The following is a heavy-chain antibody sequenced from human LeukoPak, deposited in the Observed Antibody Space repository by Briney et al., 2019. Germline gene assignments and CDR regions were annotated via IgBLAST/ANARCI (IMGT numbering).Heavy chain of an antibody. J-gene: IGHJ4*02. Sequence: GGSLRLSCAASGFTFSSYAMSWVRQAPGKGLEWVANIRQEGSEKYYVDSVKGRFTISRDNAKGSLYLQMNSLRAEDTAVYFCARDIDRYYADYWGQGTLVTVSS. CDR2: IRQEGSEK. D-gene: IGHD2-21*01. CDR3: ARDIDRYYADY. V-gene: IGHV3-7*01. CDR1: GFTFSSYA.